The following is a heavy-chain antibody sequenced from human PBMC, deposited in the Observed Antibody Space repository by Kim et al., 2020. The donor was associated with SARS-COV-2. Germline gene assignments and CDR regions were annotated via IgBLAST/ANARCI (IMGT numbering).Heavy chain of an antibody. V-gene: IGHV3-23*01. CDR3: AILPGGIGYYYYGMDV. J-gene: IGHJ6*02. Sequence: GGSLRLSCAASGFTFSSYAMSWVRQAPGKGLEWVSAISGSGGSTYYADSVKGRFTISRDNSKNTLYLQMNSLRAEDTAVYYCAILPGGIGYYYYGMDVWGQGTTVTVSS. CDR2: ISGSGGST. D-gene: IGHD3-16*01. CDR1: GFTFSSYA.